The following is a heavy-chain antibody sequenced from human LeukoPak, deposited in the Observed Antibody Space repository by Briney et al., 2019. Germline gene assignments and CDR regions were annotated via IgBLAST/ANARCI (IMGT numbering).Heavy chain of an antibody. CDR3: ARGPLEGNWFDP. J-gene: IGHJ5*02. CDR2: ISYDGSNK. V-gene: IGHV3-30*03. CDR1: GFTFSSYG. Sequence: GGSLRLSCAASGFTFSSYGMHWVRQAPGKGLEWVAVISYDGSNKYYADSVKGRFTISRDNAKNSLYLQMNSLRAEDTAVYYCARGPLEGNWFDPWGQGTLVTVSS.